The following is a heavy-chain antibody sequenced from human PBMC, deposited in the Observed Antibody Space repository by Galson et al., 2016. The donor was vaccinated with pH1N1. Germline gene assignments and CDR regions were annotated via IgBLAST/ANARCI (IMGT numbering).Heavy chain of an antibody. CDR1: GFTFDDYA. Sequence: SLRLSCAASGFTFDDYAMHWVRQAPGKGLEWVSGISWNSGSIGYADSVKGRFTISRDNAKNSLYLQMNSRRAEDTALYYCAKVTGYLYGYVDYWGQGPLVTVSS. V-gene: IGHV3-9*01. D-gene: IGHD5-18*01. J-gene: IGHJ4*02. CDR2: ISWNSGSI. CDR3: AKVTGYLYGYVDY.